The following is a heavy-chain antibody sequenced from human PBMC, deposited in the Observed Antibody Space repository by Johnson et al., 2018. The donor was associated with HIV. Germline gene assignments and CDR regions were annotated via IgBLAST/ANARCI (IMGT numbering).Heavy chain of an antibody. J-gene: IGHJ3*02. Sequence: VQLVESRGVSVQPGGSLRLPCVASRFTVSSDEMRWVRQGPERSLEWVSVIYSGGSTYYADSVKGRFTISRDNSKNTLYLQMNSLRAEDTAVYYCARDASWDDAFDIWGQGTMVTVSS. CDR3: ARDASWDDAFDI. V-gene: IGHV3-66*02. CDR2: IYSGGST. CDR1: RFTVSSDE. D-gene: IGHD2-2*01.